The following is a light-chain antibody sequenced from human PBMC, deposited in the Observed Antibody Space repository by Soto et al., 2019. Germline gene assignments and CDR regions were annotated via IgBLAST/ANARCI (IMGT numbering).Light chain of an antibody. CDR3: ISYAGRDNFV. CDR1: SSDVGGFPY. J-gene: IGLJ1*01. CDR2: EVS. V-gene: IGLV2-8*01. Sequence: QSALTQAPSATVSAGRSVAISCTGTSSDVGGFPYVSWYQQHPGKAPKLIIYEVSRRPSGVPDRFSASKSGNTAFLTVSGLQAEDEADYYCISYAGRDNFVFGTGTKVTVL.